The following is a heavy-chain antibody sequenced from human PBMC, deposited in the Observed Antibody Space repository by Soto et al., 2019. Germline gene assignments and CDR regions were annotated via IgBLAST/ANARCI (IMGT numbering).Heavy chain of an antibody. J-gene: IGHJ6*02. V-gene: IGHV1-46*04. D-gene: IGHD2-15*01. Sequence: QVQLVQSGAEVQKPGASVKVSCKASGNTFTTYDMHWVRQAPGQGLEWLGVINPSGGSTRYAQKLQGRVTMTRDTSTRTVYMELSSLRSGDTAVYYCAGVLKVDSESYYDYGMDVWGQGTTVSVSS. CDR2: INPSGGST. CDR1: GNTFTTYD. CDR3: AGVLKVDSESYYDYGMDV.